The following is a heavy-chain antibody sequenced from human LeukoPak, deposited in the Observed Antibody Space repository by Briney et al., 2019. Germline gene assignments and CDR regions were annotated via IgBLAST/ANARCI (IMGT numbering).Heavy chain of an antibody. J-gene: IGHJ5*02. CDR1: GFTFSSYS. V-gene: IGHV3-21*01. Sequence: SGGSLRLSCAASGFTFSSYSMNWVRQAPGKGLEWVSSISSSSSYIYYADSVKGRLTISRDNAKNSLYLRMNSLRAEDTAVYYCARDEQYQLLSQGFDPWGQGTLVTVSS. CDR2: ISSSSSYI. CDR3: ARDEQYQLLSQGFDP. D-gene: IGHD2-2*01.